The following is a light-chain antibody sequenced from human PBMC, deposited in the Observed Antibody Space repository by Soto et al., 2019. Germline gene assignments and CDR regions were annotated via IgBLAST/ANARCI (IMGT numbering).Light chain of an antibody. J-gene: IGLJ2*01. CDR3: CSYAGSSTFLV. Sequence: QSVLTQPASVSGSPGQSITISCTGTSSDVGGYHFVSWYQQHPGKAPKLMISEVSKRPSGVSTRFSGSKSGNTAFLTISGLQAEDEADYYCCSYAGSSTFLVFGGGTQLTVL. CDR1: SSDVGGYHF. CDR2: EVS. V-gene: IGLV2-23*02.